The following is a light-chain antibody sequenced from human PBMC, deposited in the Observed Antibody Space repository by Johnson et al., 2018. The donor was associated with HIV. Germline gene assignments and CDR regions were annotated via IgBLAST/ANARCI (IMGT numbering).Light chain of an antibody. Sequence: QAVLTQPPSVSAAPGQKVTISCSGSSSNIGNNYVSWYQQLPGTDLKLLIYENTNRLPGISDRSFGSKSRTSATLGITGLQHGDEADYYCGTWDSSLSAGVFGTGTKVTVL. J-gene: IGLJ1*01. CDR2: ENT. CDR1: SSNIGNNY. CDR3: GTWDSSLSAGV. V-gene: IGLV1-51*02.